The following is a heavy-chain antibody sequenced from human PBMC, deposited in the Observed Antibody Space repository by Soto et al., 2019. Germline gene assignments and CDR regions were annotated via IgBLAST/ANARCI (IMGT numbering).Heavy chain of an antibody. CDR1: GFTVSSNY. Sequence: GGSLRLSCAASGFTVSSNYMSWVRQAPGKGLEWVSVIYSGGSTYYADSVKGRFTISRHNSKNTLYLQMNSLRAEDTAVYYCAREGYCSGGSCYAAFDIWGQGTMVTVSS. J-gene: IGHJ3*02. V-gene: IGHV3-53*04. CDR3: AREGYCSGGSCYAAFDI. D-gene: IGHD2-15*01. CDR2: IYSGGST.